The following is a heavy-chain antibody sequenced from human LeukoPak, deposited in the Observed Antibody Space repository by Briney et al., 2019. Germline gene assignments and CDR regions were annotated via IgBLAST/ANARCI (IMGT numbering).Heavy chain of an antibody. CDR1: GFSFDDYA. Sequence: GGSLRLSRAASGFSFDDYAMLWVRQGPGKGLEWVSLISGDGGSTYYGDSVKGRFTISRDNSKNSLYLEMNSLRIEDTGLYYCAKDKGDGEYVDYWGQGTLVTVSS. D-gene: IGHD5-24*01. J-gene: IGHJ4*02. V-gene: IGHV3-43*02. CDR3: AKDKGDGEYVDY. CDR2: ISGDGGST.